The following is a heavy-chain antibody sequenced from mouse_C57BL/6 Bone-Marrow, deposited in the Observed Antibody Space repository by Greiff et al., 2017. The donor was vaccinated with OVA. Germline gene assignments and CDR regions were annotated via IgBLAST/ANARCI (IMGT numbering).Heavy chain of an antibody. D-gene: IGHD2-1*01. CDR1: GYTFTSYW. CDR3: ARKAPCWYYGNFDY. J-gene: IGHJ2*01. V-gene: IGHV1-55*01. CDR2: IYPGSGGT. Sequence: QVQLQQPGAELVKPGASVKMSCKASGYTFTSYWITWVKQRPGQGLEWIGDIYPGSGGTNYNEKFKSKATLTVDTSSSTAYMQLSSLTSEDSAVYYCARKAPCWYYGNFDYWGQGTTLTVSS.